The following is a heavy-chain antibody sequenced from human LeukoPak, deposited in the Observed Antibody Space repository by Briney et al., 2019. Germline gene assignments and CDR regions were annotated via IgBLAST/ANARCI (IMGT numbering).Heavy chain of an antibody. Sequence: ETLSLTCSVSGGSIGGSSYYWDWIRQPPGKGLEWIGSIYYSGSTYYNPSLQSRVTISVDTSKNQFSLRLSSVTAADTAVYYCARDPELDWVDYWGQGTLVTVSS. D-gene: IGHD3-3*01. CDR1: GGSIGGSSYY. J-gene: IGHJ4*02. V-gene: IGHV4-39*07. CDR3: ARDPELDWVDY. CDR2: IYYSGST.